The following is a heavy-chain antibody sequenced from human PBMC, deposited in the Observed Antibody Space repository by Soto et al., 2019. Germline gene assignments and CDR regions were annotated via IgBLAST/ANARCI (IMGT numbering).Heavy chain of an antibody. V-gene: IGHV4-61*01. D-gene: IGHD3-16*02. CDR3: ERAGVSTFGGVINPGSFF. J-gene: IGHJ6*02. CDR1: GGSVSSGSYY. CDR2: IYYSGST. Sequence: SETLSLTNTVSGGSVSSGSYYWSWIRQPPGQGLEWIGYIYYSGSTNYNPSLKSRVTISVDTSKNQFSLKLSSVTAADTAVYYCERAGVSTFGGVINPGSFFWCQGTTVTV.